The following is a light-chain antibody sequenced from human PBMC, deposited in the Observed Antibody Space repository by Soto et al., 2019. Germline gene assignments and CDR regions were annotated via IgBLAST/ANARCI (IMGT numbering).Light chain of an antibody. CDR2: WAS. CDR3: QQYFNTEWT. CDR1: QSLLNRSDKKNY. Sequence: DIVMTQSPDSLAVSLGERATINCKSSQSLLNRSDKKNYSAWYQQRPGQPPNLLIYWASTRQFGVPDRISGSGSGTDFTLTISSLQAEDVAVYYCQQYFNTEWTFGQGTKVEVK. J-gene: IGKJ1*01. V-gene: IGKV4-1*01.